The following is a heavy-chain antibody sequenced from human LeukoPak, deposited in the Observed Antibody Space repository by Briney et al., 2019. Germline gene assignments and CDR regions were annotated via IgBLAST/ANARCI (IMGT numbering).Heavy chain of an antibody. CDR1: GFTFSSYA. Sequence: PGGSLRLSCAASGFTFSSYAMSWVRQAPGKGLEWLSAISGSGGGTYYADSVKGRFTISRDNSKNTLYLQMNSLRAEDTAVYYCAKGNWNYGTFDYWGQGTLVTVSS. J-gene: IGHJ4*02. D-gene: IGHD1-7*01. CDR3: AKGNWNYGTFDY. CDR2: ISGSGGGT. V-gene: IGHV3-23*01.